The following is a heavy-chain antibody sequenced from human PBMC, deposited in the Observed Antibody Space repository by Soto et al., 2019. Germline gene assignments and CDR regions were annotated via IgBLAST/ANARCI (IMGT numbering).Heavy chain of an antibody. V-gene: IGHV4-59*08. D-gene: IGHD3-22*01. Sequence: SEILPLPSTVSNGSSIPHYWSRILQPPGKGLEWIGYIYYAGTTTYNPSLQSRVSISVDTSKNEVSLKLTSVTAADTAVYFCARLGAYYQAMDSWGQGTLVTVS. CDR3: ARLGAYYQAMDS. CDR1: NGSSIPHY. J-gene: IGHJ1*01. CDR2: IYYAGTT.